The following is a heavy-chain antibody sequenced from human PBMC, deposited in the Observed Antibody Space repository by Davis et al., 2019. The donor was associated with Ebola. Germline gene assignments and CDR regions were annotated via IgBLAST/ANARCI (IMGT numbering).Heavy chain of an antibody. CDR2: INAGNGNT. J-gene: IGHJ4*02. D-gene: IGHD1-26*01. CDR1: GYTFTSYA. CDR3: ARVYTSGSYYFDY. Sequence: ASVKVSCKASGYTFTSYAMHWVRQAPGQRLEWMGWINAGNGNTKYSQKLQGRVTITRDTSASTAYIELSSLRSEDTAVYYCARVYTSGSYYFDYWGQGTLVTVSS. V-gene: IGHV1-3*01.